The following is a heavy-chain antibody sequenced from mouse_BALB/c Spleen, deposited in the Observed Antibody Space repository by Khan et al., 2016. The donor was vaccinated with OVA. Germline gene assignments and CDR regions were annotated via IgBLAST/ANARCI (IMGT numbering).Heavy chain of an antibody. CDR3: ARGDWAY. J-gene: IGHJ2*01. D-gene: IGHD4-1*01. CDR1: GFTFSSFG. Sequence: EVELVESGGGLVQPGGSRKLSCAASGFTFSSFGMHWVRQVPEKGLEWVAYISSGSNTIYYVDTVKGRFSISRDNPKNTLCLQMTSLRSEDTAMDYCARGDWAYWGQATTLTVSS. V-gene: IGHV5-17*02. CDR2: ISSGSNTI.